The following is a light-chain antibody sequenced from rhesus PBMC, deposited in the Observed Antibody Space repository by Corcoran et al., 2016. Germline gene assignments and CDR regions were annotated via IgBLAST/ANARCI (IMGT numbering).Light chain of an antibody. Sequence: DIQLTQSPSSLSASVGDRVTITCRASQGISSYLAWYQQKPGKAPKLLIYDASNLQSGVPSRFSGSGSGTDFTLTISNLQPEDFAVYYCQQRNSYPFTFGPGTKLDIK. CDR2: DAS. CDR3: QQRNSYPFT. V-gene: IGKV1-38*01. J-gene: IGKJ3*01. CDR1: QGISSY.